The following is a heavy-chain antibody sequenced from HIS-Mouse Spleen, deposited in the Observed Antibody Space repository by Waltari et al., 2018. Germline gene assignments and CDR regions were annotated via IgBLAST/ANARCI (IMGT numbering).Heavy chain of an antibody. CDR3: AREIPYSSSWYDWYFDL. V-gene: IGHV4-39*07. J-gene: IGHJ2*01. D-gene: IGHD6-13*01. Sequence: QLQLQESGRGLVKPSETLSLTCTVSGGSISRSSYYWGWIRQPPGKGLEWIGSIYYSGSTYYNPSLKSRVTISVDTSKNQFSLKLSSVTAADTAVYYCAREIPYSSSWYDWYFDLWGRGTLVTVSS. CDR2: IYYSGST. CDR1: GGSISRSSYY.